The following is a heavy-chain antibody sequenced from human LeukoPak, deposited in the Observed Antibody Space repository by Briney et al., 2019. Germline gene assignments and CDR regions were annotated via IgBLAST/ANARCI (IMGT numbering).Heavy chain of an antibody. Sequence: ASVKVSCKASGYTFTSYGISWVRQAPGQGLEWMGWISAYNGNTNYAQKLQGRVTMTTDTSTSTAYMELRSLRSDDTAVYYCARELEQWLTYYYFDYWGQGTLVTVSS. D-gene: IGHD6-19*01. CDR2: ISAYNGNT. V-gene: IGHV1-18*01. J-gene: IGHJ4*02. CDR3: ARELEQWLTYYYFDY. CDR1: GYTFTSYG.